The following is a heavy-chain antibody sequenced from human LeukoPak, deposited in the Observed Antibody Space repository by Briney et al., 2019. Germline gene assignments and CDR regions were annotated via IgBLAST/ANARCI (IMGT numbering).Heavy chain of an antibody. CDR3: ARVPYSGYDLDY. V-gene: IGHV1-3*01. D-gene: IGHD5-12*01. Sequence: ASVKVSCKASGYTFTSYAMHWVCQAPGQRLEWMGWINAGNGNTKYSQKFQGRVTITRDTSASTAYMELSSLRSEDTAVYICARVPYSGYDLDYWGQGTLVTVSS. CDR1: GYTFTSYA. J-gene: IGHJ4*02. CDR2: INAGNGNT.